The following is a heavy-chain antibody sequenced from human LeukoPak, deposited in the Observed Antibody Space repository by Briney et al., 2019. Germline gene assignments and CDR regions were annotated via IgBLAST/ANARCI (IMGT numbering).Heavy chain of an antibody. J-gene: IGHJ4*02. CDR2: INQEDSQT. Sequence: GGSLRLSCAASGFTFNKYWLTWVRQAPPNGLERVANINQEDSQTYYLESVEGRFTITRDNAKNSLRLQMNSLRAEDTAIYYCARGYYYSGTYYLSFFDYWGQGTLVTVSS. CDR1: GFTFNKYW. CDR3: ARGYYYSGTYYLSFFDY. D-gene: IGHD3-10*01. V-gene: IGHV3-7*01.